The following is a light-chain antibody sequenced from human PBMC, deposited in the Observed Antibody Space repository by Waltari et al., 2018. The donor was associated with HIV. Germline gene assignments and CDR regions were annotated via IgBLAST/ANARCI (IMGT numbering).Light chain of an antibody. CDR3: QQYSNSPTT. Sequence: ETVLTQSPGTLSLSPGERATLSCKANQTVSGAYLAWCQVIPGQPPSLRIYGASRRASGTPDRFSGGGSGTDFTLTINRLEPEDFAVYYCQQYSNSPTTFGQGTRVEV. CDR1: QTVSGAY. CDR2: GAS. V-gene: IGKV3-20*01. J-gene: IGKJ2*01.